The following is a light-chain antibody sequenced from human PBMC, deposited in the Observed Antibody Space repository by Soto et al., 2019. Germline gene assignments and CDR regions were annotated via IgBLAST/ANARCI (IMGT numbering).Light chain of an antibody. J-gene: IGLJ1*01. CDR3: SSYTSSSLYV. V-gene: IGLV2-14*03. CDR2: DVT. Sequence: QSALTQPASVSGSPGQSITISCTGTSSDVGGYDYVSWYQQYPGKVPKLILYDVTYRPSGVSNRFSGSKSGNTASLTISGLQAEDEADYYCSSYTSSSLYVFGSGTKVTVL. CDR1: SSDVGGYDY.